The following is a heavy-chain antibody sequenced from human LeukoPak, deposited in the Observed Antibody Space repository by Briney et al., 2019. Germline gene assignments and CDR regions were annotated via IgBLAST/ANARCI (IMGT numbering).Heavy chain of an antibody. V-gene: IGHV3-74*01. CDR1: GFTFSSDW. J-gene: IGHJ3*02. CDR3: TREVNAFDI. CDR2: ISGDGRDI. Sequence: PGGSLRLACAASGFTFSSDWMHWVRQAPGKGLVWVTGISGDGRDIWYADSVKGRFTISRDNAKNTLYLQMNSVRVEDTAVHFCTREVNAFDIWGQGTTVTVSS.